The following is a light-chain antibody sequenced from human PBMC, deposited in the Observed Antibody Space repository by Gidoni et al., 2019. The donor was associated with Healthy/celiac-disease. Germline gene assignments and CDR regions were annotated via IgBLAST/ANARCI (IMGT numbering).Light chain of an antibody. Sequence: AIRMTQSPSSFSASTGDRVTITCRASQGISSYLAWYQQKPGKAPKLLIDAASTLQSGVPSRFSGSGSGTDFTLTISCLQSEDFATYYCQKDYSYPSITFGQGTRLEIK. CDR3: QKDYSYPSIT. J-gene: IGKJ5*01. CDR2: AAS. V-gene: IGKV1-8*01. CDR1: QGISSY.